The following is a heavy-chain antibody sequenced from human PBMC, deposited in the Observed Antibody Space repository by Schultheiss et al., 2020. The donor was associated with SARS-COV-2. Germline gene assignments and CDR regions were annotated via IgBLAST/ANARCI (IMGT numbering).Heavy chain of an antibody. V-gene: IGHV4-34*01. D-gene: IGHD3-10*01. CDR2: INHSGST. J-gene: IGHJ6*02. CDR3: ARGSGVPSSGMDV. CDR1: GGSFSGYY. Sequence: SETLSLTCAVYGGSFSGYYWSWIRQPPGKGLEWIGEINHSGSTNYNPSLKSRVTISVDTSKNQFSLKLSSVTAADTAVYYCARGSGVPSSGMDVWGQGTTVTVSS.